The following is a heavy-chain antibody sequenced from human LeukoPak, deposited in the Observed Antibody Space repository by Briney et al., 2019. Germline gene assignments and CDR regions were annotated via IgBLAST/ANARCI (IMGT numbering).Heavy chain of an antibody. V-gene: IGHV3-33*08. CDR2: IWYDGSNK. D-gene: IGHD3-22*01. CDR3: ARDRYYSGPDY. CDR1: GFTFSSYA. J-gene: IGHJ4*02. Sequence: GRSLRLSCAASGFTFSSYAMHWVRQAPGKGLEWVAVIWYDGSNKYYADSVKGRFTISRDNSKNTLYLQMNSLRAEDTAVYYCARDRYYSGPDYWGQGTLVTVSS.